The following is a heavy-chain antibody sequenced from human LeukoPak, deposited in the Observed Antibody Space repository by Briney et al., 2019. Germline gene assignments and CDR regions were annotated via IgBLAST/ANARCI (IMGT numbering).Heavy chain of an antibody. CDR1: GFTFSNYW. V-gene: IGHV3-74*01. CDR3: ARDGVYYSSTGYYYGMDV. D-gene: IGHD3-10*01. J-gene: IGHJ6*02. Sequence: RGSLRLSCAASGFTFSNYWMHWVRQAPGKGLVWVSRINSDGSSTSYADSVKGRFTISRDNAKNTLYLQMNSLRAEDTAVYYCARDGVYYSSTGYYYGMDVWGQGTTVTVSS. CDR2: INSDGSST.